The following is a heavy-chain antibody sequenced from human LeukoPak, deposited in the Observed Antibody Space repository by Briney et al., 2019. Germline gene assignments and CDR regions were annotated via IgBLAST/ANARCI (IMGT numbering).Heavy chain of an antibody. CDR2: IGSSGDIT. CDR1: GFTFSSYN. V-gene: IGHV3-23*01. CDR3: AKDVDNGDYVVY. J-gene: IGHJ4*02. Sequence: GGSLRLSCAASGFTFSSYNMNWVRQAPGMGLEWVSSIGSSGDITYYADSVKGRFTISRDNSKNTLYLQMNRLRAEDTAVYYCAKDVDNGDYVVYWGQGTLVTVSS. D-gene: IGHD4-17*01.